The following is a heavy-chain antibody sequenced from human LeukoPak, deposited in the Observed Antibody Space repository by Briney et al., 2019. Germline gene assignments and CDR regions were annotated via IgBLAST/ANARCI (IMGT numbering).Heavy chain of an antibody. CDR2: ISAYNGNT. CDR1: GYTFTSYG. V-gene: IGHV1-18*01. Sequence: ASVKVSCKASGYTFTSYGISWVRQAPGQGLEWMGWISAYNGNTNYAQKLQGRVTMTTDTSTSTAYMELRSLRSDDTAVYYCARRAPQSIAVATLGPNWFDPWGQGTLVTVSS. D-gene: IGHD6-19*01. CDR3: ARRAPQSIAVATLGPNWFDP. J-gene: IGHJ5*02.